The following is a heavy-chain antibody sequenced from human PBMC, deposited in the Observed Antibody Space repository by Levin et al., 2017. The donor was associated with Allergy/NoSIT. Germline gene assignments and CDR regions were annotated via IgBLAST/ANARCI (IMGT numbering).Heavy chain of an antibody. D-gene: IGHD3-10*01. Sequence: KISCKASGGTFSSYAISWVRQAPGQGLEWMGGIIPIFGTANYAQKFQGRVTITADESTSTAYMELSSLRSEDTAVYYCASMVGGSGSQSRYGMDVWGQGTTVTVSS. CDR1: GGTFSSYA. CDR3: ASMVGGSGSQSRYGMDV. V-gene: IGHV1-69*01. J-gene: IGHJ6*02. CDR2: IIPIFGTA.